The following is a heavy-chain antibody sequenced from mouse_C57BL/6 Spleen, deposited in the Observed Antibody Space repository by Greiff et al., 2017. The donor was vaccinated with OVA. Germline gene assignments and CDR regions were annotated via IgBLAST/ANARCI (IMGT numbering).Heavy chain of an antibody. CDR3: ARLSGSSYEDMDN. Sequence: QVQLQQSGAELVRPGTSVKMSCKASGYTFTNYWIGWAKQRPGHGLEWIGDIYPGGGYTNYNEKFKGKATLTADKSSSTAYMQFSSLTSEDSAIYYCARLSGSSYEDMDNWGQKNSLSASS. CDR1: GYTFTNYW. D-gene: IGHD1-1*01. J-gene: IGHJ4*01. V-gene: IGHV1-63*01. CDR2: IYPGGGYT.